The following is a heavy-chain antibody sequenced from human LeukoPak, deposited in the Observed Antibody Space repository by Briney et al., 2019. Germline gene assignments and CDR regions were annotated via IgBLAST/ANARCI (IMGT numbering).Heavy chain of an antibody. D-gene: IGHD2-2*01. J-gene: IGHJ4*02. V-gene: IGHV4-4*02. CDR1: GGSISISNW. CDR2: LHHSGNT. Sequence: SETLSLTCAVSGGSISISNWWSWVRQPPGKGLEWIGELHHSGNTNYNPSLKSRVAMSIDKSKNQFSLNLSSVTAADTAVYYCARGELGYCSSTTCYGFDYWGQGTLVTVSS. CDR3: ARGELGYCSSTTCYGFDY.